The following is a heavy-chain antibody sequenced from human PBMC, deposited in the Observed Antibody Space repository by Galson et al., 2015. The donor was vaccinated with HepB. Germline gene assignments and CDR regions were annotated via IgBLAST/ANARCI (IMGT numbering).Heavy chain of an antibody. V-gene: IGHV3-7*03. CDR2: INQDGSEK. CDR1: GFTFGSYW. D-gene: IGHD3-16*01. J-gene: IGHJ4*02. CDR3: ATPKLGVRLGVFDY. Sequence: SLRLSCAASGFTFGSYWMTWVRQAPGKGLEWVANINQDGSEKYYVDSVKGRFTISRDNAKNSLYLQMNSLRVEDTAMYYCATPKLGVRLGVFDYWGQGTLVTVSS.